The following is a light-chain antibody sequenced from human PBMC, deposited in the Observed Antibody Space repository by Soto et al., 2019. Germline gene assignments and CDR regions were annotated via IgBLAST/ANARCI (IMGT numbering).Light chain of an antibody. CDR2: GPS. J-gene: IGKJ5*01. CDR1: QSVSSS. V-gene: IGKV3-15*01. CDR3: QQYNNWPLT. Sequence: EIVMTQSPATLSVHPVARATLSCRASQSVSSSLAWYQQRPGQAPRLLIYGPSTRATGIPARFSGSGSGTEFTLTISSLQSEDFAVYYCQQYNNWPLTFGQGTRLEIK.